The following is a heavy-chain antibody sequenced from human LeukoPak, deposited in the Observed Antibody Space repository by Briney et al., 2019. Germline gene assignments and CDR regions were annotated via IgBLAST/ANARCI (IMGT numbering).Heavy chain of an antibody. D-gene: IGHD3-22*01. J-gene: IGHJ4*02. CDR3: AKDGSGYYPNYFDY. CDR2: ITGSGGGT. Sequence: GGSLRLSCAASGFTFSNYAMSWVRQAPGKGLEWASGITGSGGGTYYADSVKGRCTISRDNSKKTLYLQMNSLRAEDTAVYYCAKDGSGYYPNYFDYWGQGTLVTVSS. CDR1: GFTFSNYA. V-gene: IGHV3-23*01.